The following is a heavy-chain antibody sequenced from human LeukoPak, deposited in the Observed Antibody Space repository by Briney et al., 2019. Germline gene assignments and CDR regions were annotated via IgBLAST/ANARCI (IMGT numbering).Heavy chain of an antibody. CDR2: ISGSGVST. CDR3: AKAEYGDSSGYYGGAFDY. Sequence: PGGSLRLSCAASGFTFSDYAMSWVRQAPGKGLEWVSAISGSGVSTYYADSVKGRFTISRDNSKNTLYLQMDSLRAEDTAVYYCAKAEYGDSSGYYGGAFDYWGQGTLVTVSS. D-gene: IGHD3-22*01. J-gene: IGHJ4*02. CDR1: GFTFSDYA. V-gene: IGHV3-23*01.